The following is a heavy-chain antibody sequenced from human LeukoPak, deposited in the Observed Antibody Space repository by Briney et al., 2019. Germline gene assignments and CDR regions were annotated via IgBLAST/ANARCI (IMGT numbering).Heavy chain of an antibody. Sequence: GGSLRLSCAASGFTFSNDWMHWVRQAPGKGLVWVSRINTDGSTTTYADSVKGRFTISRGNAKNTLYLQMNSLRVEDTAVYYCARGRGGSYHHWGQGTLVTVSS. J-gene: IGHJ5*02. CDR3: ARGRGGSYHH. D-gene: IGHD1-26*01. V-gene: IGHV3-74*01. CDR2: INTDGSTT. CDR1: GFTFSNDW.